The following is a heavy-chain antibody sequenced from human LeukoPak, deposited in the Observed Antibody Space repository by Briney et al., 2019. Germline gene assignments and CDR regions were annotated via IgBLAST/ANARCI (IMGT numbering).Heavy chain of an antibody. Sequence: GGSLRLSCAASGFIFNDYYMSWMRQAAGEGLEWVAYISPSQNDIYYTESVRGRFTISRDNAKNSLYLQMSSLRADDTAVYYCTSGSSSVGYWGQGTLVTVSS. CDR2: ISPSQNDI. CDR3: TSGSSSVGY. CDR1: GFIFNDYY. D-gene: IGHD6-6*01. V-gene: IGHV3-11*01. J-gene: IGHJ4*02.